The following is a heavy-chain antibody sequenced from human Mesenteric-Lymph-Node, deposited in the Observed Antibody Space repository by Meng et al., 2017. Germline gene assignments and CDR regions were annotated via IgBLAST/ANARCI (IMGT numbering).Heavy chain of an antibody. CDR2: INHSGST. D-gene: IGHD4-17*01. J-gene: IGHJ5*02. V-gene: IGHV4-34*01. Sequence: QEQLQRWGARLLNPSETLSLTCAVYGGSCSGYYWSWIRQPPGKGLEWIGEINHSGSTNYNPSLKSRVTISVDTSKNQFSLKLSSVTAADTAVYYCARRYGASAYNWFDPWGQGTLVTVSS. CDR1: GGSCSGYY. CDR3: ARRYGASAYNWFDP.